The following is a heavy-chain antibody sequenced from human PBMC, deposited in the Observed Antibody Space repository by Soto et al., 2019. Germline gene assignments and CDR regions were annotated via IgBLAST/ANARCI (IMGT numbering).Heavy chain of an antibody. J-gene: IGHJ6*02. Sequence: GGSLRLSCAASGFTFSSYDMHWVRQATGKGLEWVSAIGTAGDTYYPGSVKGRFTISRENAKNSLYLQMNSLRAEDTAVYYCARANGLLEGYYYYGMDVWGQGTTVTVSS. CDR3: ARANGLLEGYYYYGMDV. CDR1: GFTFSSYD. CDR2: IGTAGDT. V-gene: IGHV3-13*01. D-gene: IGHD2-8*01.